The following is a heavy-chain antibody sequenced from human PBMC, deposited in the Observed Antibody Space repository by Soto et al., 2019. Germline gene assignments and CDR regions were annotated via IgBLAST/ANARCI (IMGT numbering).Heavy chain of an antibody. CDR1: RYSIDSSGSQ. Sequence: PSATLSLTFALSRYSIDSSGSQWAWIRQPPGMGLEWIGAIYYGGSAYYNPSLKSRVTMSVDTSTNQFSLKLSSVTATDTAVFYCVRHVTTGTYRGFLDYWGQGTLVTVS. D-gene: IGHD3-16*02. V-gene: IGHV4-39*01. CDR3: VRHVTTGTYRGFLDY. CDR2: IYYGGSA. J-gene: IGHJ4*02.